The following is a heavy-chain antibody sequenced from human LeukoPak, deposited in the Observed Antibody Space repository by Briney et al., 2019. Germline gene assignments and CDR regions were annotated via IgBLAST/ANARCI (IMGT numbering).Heavy chain of an antibody. V-gene: IGHV3-23*01. CDR3: ARDGDAPMTDFDY. J-gene: IGHJ4*02. D-gene: IGHD2-21*02. Sequence: GGSLRLSCVVSGFTFSSYAMTWVRQAPGKGLEWVSTISGSGGSTAYAGSVKGRFTISRDNAKNTLYLQMNSLRADDTAVYYCARDGDAPMTDFDYWGQGTLVTVSS. CDR2: ISGSGGST. CDR1: GFTFSSYA.